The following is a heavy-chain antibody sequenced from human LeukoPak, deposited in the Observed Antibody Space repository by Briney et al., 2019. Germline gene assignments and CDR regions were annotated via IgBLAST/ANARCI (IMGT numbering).Heavy chain of an antibody. D-gene: IGHD3-22*01. CDR1: GYTFTSYY. J-gene: IGHJ4*02. V-gene: IGHV1-46*01. Sequence: APVNVSCKASGYTFTSYYMHWVRQAPGQGLEWMGIINPSGGSTSYAQKFQGRVTMTRDTSTSTVYMELSSLRSEDTAVYYCATYSSRERDYWGQGTLVTVSS. CDR3: ATYSSRERDY. CDR2: INPSGGST.